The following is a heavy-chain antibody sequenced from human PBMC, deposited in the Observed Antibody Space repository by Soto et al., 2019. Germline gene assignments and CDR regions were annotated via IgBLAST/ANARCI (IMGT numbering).Heavy chain of an antibody. J-gene: IGHJ4*02. CDR2: ISYDGSNK. CDR1: GFTFSSYA. V-gene: IGHV3-30*03. Sequence: HPGGSLRLSCAASGFTFSSYAMNWVRQAPGKGLEWVAVISYDGSNKYYADSVKGRFTISRDNSKNTLYLQMNSLRAEDTAVYYCATSRDQDIVVVPAAPGPYDYWGQGTLVTVSS. D-gene: IGHD2-2*01. CDR3: ATSRDQDIVVVPAAPGPYDY.